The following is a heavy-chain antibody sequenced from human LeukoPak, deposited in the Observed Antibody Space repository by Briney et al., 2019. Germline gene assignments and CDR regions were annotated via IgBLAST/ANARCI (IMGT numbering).Heavy chain of an antibody. J-gene: IGHJ4*02. D-gene: IGHD6-13*01. V-gene: IGHV3-33*08. CDR3: TRDSAASFDY. Sequence: GGSLRLSCVASGFAVGSNYMSWVRQAPGKGLEWVTVIWYDGSNKYYADSVKGRFTTSRDNSKNTLYLQMDSLRDEDTAVYYCTRDSAASFDYWGQGTLVTVSS. CDR2: IWYDGSNK. CDR1: GFAVGSNY.